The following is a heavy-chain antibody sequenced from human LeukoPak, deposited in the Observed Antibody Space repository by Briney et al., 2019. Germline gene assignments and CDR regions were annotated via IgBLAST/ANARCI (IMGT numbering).Heavy chain of an antibody. V-gene: IGHV4-38-2*02. Sequence: PSETLSLTCTVSGYSISSGYYRGWIRQPPGKGLEWIGSIYHSGSTYYNPSLKSRVTISVDTSKNQFSLKLSSVTAADTAVYYCASEVDTAMVIWAYWGQGTLVTVSS. CDR1: GYSISSGYY. D-gene: IGHD5-18*01. CDR2: IYHSGST. J-gene: IGHJ4*02. CDR3: ASEVDTAMVIWAY.